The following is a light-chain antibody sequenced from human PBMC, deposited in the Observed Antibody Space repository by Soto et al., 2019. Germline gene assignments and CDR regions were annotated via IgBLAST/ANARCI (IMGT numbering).Light chain of an antibody. CDR2: SAF. V-gene: IGKV3-20*01. CDR1: QSVNSNY. J-gene: IGKJ4*01. CDR3: QQQSGGSVT. Sequence: EIVLTQSQGTLSLSPGERATLSCRASQSVNSNYLGWYQQRPGKAPRLLIYSAFSRARGIPTRFSGSGSGTYFTLTISRLEPEDFAVYYCQQQSGGSVTVGGGTTVDIK.